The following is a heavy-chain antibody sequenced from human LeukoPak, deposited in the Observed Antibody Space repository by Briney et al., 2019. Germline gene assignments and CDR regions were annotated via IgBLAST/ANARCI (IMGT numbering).Heavy chain of an antibody. D-gene: IGHD3-22*01. CDR3: ARELYDSSGYYYGVYYYYYMDV. J-gene: IGHJ6*03. CDR2: IYYSGST. Sequence: SETLSLTCTVSGGSISSSSYYWGWIRQPPGKGLEWIESIYYSGSTYYNPSLKSRVTISVDTSKNQFSLKLSSVTAADTAVYYCARELYDSSGYYYGVYYYYYMDVWGKGTTVTVSS. V-gene: IGHV4-39*07. CDR1: GGSISSSSYY.